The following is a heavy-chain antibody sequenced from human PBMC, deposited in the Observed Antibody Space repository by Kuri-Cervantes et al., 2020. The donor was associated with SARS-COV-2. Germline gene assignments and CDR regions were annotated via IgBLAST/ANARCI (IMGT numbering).Heavy chain of an antibody. CDR1: GFTFSSYS. CDR3: ARGYSSSWYLGDYYYGMDV. D-gene: IGHD6-13*01. V-gene: IGHV3-48*01. J-gene: IGHJ6*02. CDR2: ISSSSSTI. Sequence: GESLKISCAASGFTFSSYSMNWVRQAPGKGLEWVSYISSSSSTIYYADSVKGRFTISRDNSKNTLYLQMNSLRAEDTAVYYCARGYSSSWYLGDYYYGMDVWGQGTTVTVSS.